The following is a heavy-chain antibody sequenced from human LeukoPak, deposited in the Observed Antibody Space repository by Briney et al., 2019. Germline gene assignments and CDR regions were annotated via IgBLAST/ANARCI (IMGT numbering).Heavy chain of an antibody. CDR2: ISDDGSNT. CDR1: GFTLSSFG. J-gene: IGHJ2*01. D-gene: IGHD5-18*01. Sequence: PGRSLRLSCTASGFTLSSFGMHWVRQAPAKGLEWVAVISDDGSNTYYADSVKGRFTISRDNSKNTLYLQLNSLRAEDTAVYYCAKDADTATIIYWYFDLWGRGTLVTVSS. V-gene: IGHV3-30*18. CDR3: AKDADTATIIYWYFDL.